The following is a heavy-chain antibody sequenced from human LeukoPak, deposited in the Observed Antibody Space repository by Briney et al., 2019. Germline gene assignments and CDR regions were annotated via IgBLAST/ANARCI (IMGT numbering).Heavy chain of an antibody. Sequence: GGSLRLSCAVSGFTFRTYWMHWVRQVPGEGLVWVSRINEDGSITNYADSVKGRFTISRDNAENTLYLQMNSLTAEDTAVYYCARDQEAAMVMWFDPWGQGTLVTVSS. J-gene: IGHJ5*02. CDR3: ARDQEAAMVMWFDP. CDR2: INEDGSIT. V-gene: IGHV3-74*01. CDR1: GFTFRTYW. D-gene: IGHD2-2*01.